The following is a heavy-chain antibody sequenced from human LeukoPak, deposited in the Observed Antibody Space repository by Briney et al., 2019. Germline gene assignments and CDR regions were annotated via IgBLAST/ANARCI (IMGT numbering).Heavy chain of an antibody. CDR1: GGSISSYY. CDR3: ARAFSSGWYPYSIGGLWFDY. CDR2: IYYTGST. V-gene: IGHV4-59*01. Sequence: PPETLSLTCTVSGGSISSYYWSWIRQPPGKGLEWIGNIYYTGSTNYNPSLKSRVTISVDTSKNQFSLKLSSVTAADTAVYYCARAFSSGWYPYSIGGLWFDYWGQGTLVTVSS. J-gene: IGHJ4*02. D-gene: IGHD6-19*01.